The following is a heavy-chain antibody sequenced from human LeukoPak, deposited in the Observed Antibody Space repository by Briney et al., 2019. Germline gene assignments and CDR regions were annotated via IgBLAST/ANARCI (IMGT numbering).Heavy chain of an antibody. Sequence: SETLSLTCTVSGGSISSSSYYWSWIRQPPGRGLEWIGEINHSGSTNYNPSLKSRVTISVDTSKNQFSLKLSSVTAADTAVYYCARVMGHDYLKYNWFDPWGQGTLVTVPS. D-gene: IGHD4-11*01. J-gene: IGHJ5*02. CDR3: ARVMGHDYLKYNWFDP. CDR1: GGSISSSSYY. CDR2: INHSGST. V-gene: IGHV4-39*07.